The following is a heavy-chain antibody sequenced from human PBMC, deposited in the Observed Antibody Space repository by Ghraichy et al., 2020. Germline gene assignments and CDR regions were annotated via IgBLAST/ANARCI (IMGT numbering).Heavy chain of an antibody. CDR1: GYSISSGYY. Sequence: SETLSLTCTVSGYSISSGYYWGWIRQPPGKGLGWIGSIYHSGSTYYNPSLKSRVTISVDTSKNQFSLKLSSVTAADTAVYYCARETISDPFDYWGQGTLVTVSS. J-gene: IGHJ4*02. V-gene: IGHV4-38-2*02. CDR2: IYHSGST. CDR3: ARETISDPFDY. D-gene: IGHD3-9*01.